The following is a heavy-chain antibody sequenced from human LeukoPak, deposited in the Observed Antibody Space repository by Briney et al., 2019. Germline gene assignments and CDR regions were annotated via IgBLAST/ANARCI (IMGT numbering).Heavy chain of an antibody. V-gene: IGHV4-4*07. D-gene: IGHD1-26*01. CDR3: ARDHRPDLGSGSNVRARYDAFDI. CDR2: IYTSGST. J-gene: IGHJ3*02. Sequence: SETLSLTCTVSGGSISSYYWSWIRQPAGKGLEWIGRIYTSGSTNYNPSLKSRVTMSVDTSKNQFSLKLSSVTAADTAVYYCARDHRPDLGSGSNVRARYDAFDIWGQGTMVTVSS. CDR1: GGSISSYY.